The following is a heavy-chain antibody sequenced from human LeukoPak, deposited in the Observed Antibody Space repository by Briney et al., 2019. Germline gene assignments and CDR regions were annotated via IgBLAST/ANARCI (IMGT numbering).Heavy chain of an antibody. CDR2: INAGNGNT. V-gene: IGHV1-3*01. Sequence: ASVKVSCKAFGYTFTSYAMHWVRQAPGQRLEWMGWINAGNGNTKYSQKLQGRVTITRDTSASTAYMALSSLRSEDTAVYYCARDRGYSSSWWPVCDYCGQRTLVTVSS. J-gene: IGHJ4*02. CDR1: GYTFTSYA. D-gene: IGHD6-13*01. CDR3: ARDRGYSSSWWPVCDY.